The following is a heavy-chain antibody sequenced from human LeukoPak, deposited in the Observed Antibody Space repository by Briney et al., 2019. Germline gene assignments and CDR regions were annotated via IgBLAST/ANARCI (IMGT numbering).Heavy chain of an antibody. CDR3: ARDPVTAAMVNNYYYGMEV. CDR2: IWYDGINT. Sequence: PGRSLRLSCLASGFTFSKVGMHWVRQAPGKGLEWVAVIWYDGINTFYADSVKGRFTISRDNSKNTLYLQMNSLRAEDTAVYYCARDPVTAAMVNNYYYGMEVWGQGTTVTVSS. CDR1: GFTFSKVG. V-gene: IGHV3-33*08. D-gene: IGHD5-18*01. J-gene: IGHJ6*02.